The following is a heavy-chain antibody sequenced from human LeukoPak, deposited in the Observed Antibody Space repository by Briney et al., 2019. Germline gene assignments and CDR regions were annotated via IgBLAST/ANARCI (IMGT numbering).Heavy chain of an antibody. Sequence: SETLSLTCSVSGGSISTYFWSWIRQPPGKGLEWIGYIHYSGSTNYNPSLKSRVTISVDTSKNQFSLKLSSVTAADTAVYYCARFQYKAAFDIWGQGTIVTVSS. CDR1: GGSISTYF. V-gene: IGHV4-59*01. D-gene: IGHD1-1*01. CDR2: IHYSGST. J-gene: IGHJ3*02. CDR3: ARFQYKAAFDI.